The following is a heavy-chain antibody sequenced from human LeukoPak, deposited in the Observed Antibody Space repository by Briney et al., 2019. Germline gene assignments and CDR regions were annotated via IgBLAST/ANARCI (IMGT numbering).Heavy chain of an antibody. CDR3: ARGRIRDY. V-gene: IGHV3-30-3*01. J-gene: IGHJ4*02. CDR1: GFIFSNYA. CDR2: ISYDATKK. D-gene: IGHD2-21*01. Sequence: GGSLRLSCAASGFIFSNYAMQWVRQAPGKGLEWVALISYDATKKYYAHSVGGRFTISRDNSKNTLYVQMNSLRDEDTAVYYCARGRIRDYWGQGTLVTVSS.